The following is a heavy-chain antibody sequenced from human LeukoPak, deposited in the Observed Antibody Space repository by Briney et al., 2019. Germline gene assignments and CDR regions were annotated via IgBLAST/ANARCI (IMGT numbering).Heavy chain of an antibody. J-gene: IGHJ5*02. CDR2: IRSSSET. CDR3: ARDAGNSGYGCDL. V-gene: IGHV3-48*01. Sequence: GGSLRLSCAASGFIFSQYSMNWVRQAPGKGLEWVSHIRSSSETFYADSVKGRFTISRDNARNSLYLQMNNLRGEDTAIYYCARDAGNSGYGCDLWGQGTLVTVTS. D-gene: IGHD5-12*01. CDR1: GFIFSQYS.